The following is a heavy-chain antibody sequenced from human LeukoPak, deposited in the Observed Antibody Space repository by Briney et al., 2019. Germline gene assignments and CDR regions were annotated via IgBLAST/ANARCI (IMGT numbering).Heavy chain of an antibody. J-gene: IGHJ4*02. D-gene: IGHD3-3*01. CDR2: INPNSGGT. Sequence: EASVKVSCKASGYTFTGYYMHWVRQAPGQGLEWMGWINPNSGGTNYQGRVTMTRDTSISTAYMELSRLRSDDTAVYYCARLQFWSGYYSYFDYWGQGTLVTVSS. CDR1: GYTFTGYY. V-gene: IGHV1-2*02. CDR3: ARLQFWSGYYSYFDY.